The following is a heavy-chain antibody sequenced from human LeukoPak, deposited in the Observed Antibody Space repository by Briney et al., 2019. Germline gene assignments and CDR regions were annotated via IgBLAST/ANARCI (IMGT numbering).Heavy chain of an antibody. Sequence: SVKVSCKASGGTFSSYEISWVRQAPGQGLEWMGGIIPIFGTANYAQKFQGRVTITADKSTSTAYMELSSLRSEDTAVYYCASGGYCSGGSCSSLFYDYWGQGTLVTVSS. V-gene: IGHV1-69*06. CDR1: GGTFSSYE. CDR2: IIPIFGTA. CDR3: ASGGYCSGGSCSSLFYDY. D-gene: IGHD2-15*01. J-gene: IGHJ4*02.